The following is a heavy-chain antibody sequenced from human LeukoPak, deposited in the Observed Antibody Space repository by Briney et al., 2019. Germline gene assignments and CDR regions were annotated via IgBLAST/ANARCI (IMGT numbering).Heavy chain of an antibody. D-gene: IGHD3-22*01. CDR2: ISSSSSYI. CDR1: GFTFSSYS. CDR3: ASGDSSGYYNHDAFDI. V-gene: IGHV3-21*01. Sequence: GGSLRLSCAASGFTFSSYSMNWVRQAPGKGLEWVSSISSSSSYIYYADSVKGRFTISRDNAKNSLYLQMNSPRAEDTAVYYCASGDSSGYYNHDAFDIWGQGTMVTVSS. J-gene: IGHJ3*02.